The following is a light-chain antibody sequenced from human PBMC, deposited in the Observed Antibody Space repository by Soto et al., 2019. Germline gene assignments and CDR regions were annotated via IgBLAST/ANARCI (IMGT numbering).Light chain of an antibody. J-gene: IGLJ2*01. CDR2: DVS. Sequence: SALTQPASVSGSPGQSITISCTGTSSDIGGYNSVSWYQQHPDKAPQLLIYDVSYRPSGISSRFSGSKSGATASLTISGLQAEDEADYYCSSYASTTSRVFGGGTKVTVL. CDR1: SSDIGGYNS. V-gene: IGLV2-14*01. CDR3: SSYASTTSRV.